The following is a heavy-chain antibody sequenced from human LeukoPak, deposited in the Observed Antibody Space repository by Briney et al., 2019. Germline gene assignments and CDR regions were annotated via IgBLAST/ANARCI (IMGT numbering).Heavy chain of an antibody. V-gene: IGHV4-61*02. J-gene: IGHJ4*02. Sequence: SETLSLTCTVSGGSISSGSYYWSWIRQPAGKGLEWIGRIYTSGSTNYNPSLKSRVTISVDTSKNQFSLKLSSVTAADTAVYYCARDRVNWNYLSSVDYWGQGTLVTVSS. D-gene: IGHD1-7*01. CDR3: ARDRVNWNYLSSVDY. CDR2: IYTSGST. CDR1: GGSISSGSYY.